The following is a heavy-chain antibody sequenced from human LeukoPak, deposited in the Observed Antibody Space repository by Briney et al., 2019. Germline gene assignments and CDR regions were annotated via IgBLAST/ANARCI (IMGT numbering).Heavy chain of an antibody. CDR1: GGTFSSYA. V-gene: IGHV1-69*04. D-gene: IGHD5-24*01. CDR3: AHLQLRETATKNDAFDI. Sequence: ASVKVSCKASGGTFSSYAISWVRQAPGQGLEWMGRIIPIFGIANYAQKFQGRVTITADKSTSTAYMERSSLRSEDTAVYYCAHLQLRETATKNDAFDIWGQGTMVTVSS. J-gene: IGHJ3*02. CDR2: IIPIFGIA.